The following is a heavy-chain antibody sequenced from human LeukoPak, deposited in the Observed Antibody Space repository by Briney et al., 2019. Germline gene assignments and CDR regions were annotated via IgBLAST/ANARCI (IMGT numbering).Heavy chain of an antibody. J-gene: IGHJ4*02. CDR1: GFTFSSYA. D-gene: IGHD3-16*02. Sequence: GGSLRLSCAASGFTFSSYAMSWVRQAPGKGLEWVSAISGSGGSTYYADSVKGRFTISRDNSKNTLYLQMNSLRAEDTAVYYCAKRFNRGTVGGVIPPPLDYWGQGTLVTVSS. V-gene: IGHV3-23*01. CDR3: AKRFNRGTVGGVIPPPLDY. CDR2: ISGSGGST.